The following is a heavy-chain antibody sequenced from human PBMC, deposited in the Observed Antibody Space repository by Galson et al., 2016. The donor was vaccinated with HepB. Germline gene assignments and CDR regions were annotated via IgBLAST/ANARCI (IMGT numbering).Heavy chain of an antibody. D-gene: IGHD3-10*01. Sequence: TLSLTCTVSGGSISSDGYYWSWIRQHPGKGLEWVAFISYSGTTYYNPSLRGRITMSIGASKNQFSLILTSVTAADTAVYYCAGDSGSMYPHYYGMDVWGQGTSVTVSS. CDR2: ISYSGTT. J-gene: IGHJ6*02. CDR3: AGDSGSMYPHYYGMDV. V-gene: IGHV4-31*03. CDR1: GGSISSDGYY.